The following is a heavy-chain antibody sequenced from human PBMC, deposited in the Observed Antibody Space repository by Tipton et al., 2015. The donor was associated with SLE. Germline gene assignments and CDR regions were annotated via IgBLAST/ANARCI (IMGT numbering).Heavy chain of an antibody. J-gene: IGHJ4*02. Sequence: QLVQSGAEVKQPGESLKISCKGSGYSFTSYWIGWVRQLPGKGLEWMGRIDPSDSYTNYSPSFQGHVTVSADKSISTVYLQWSGLKASDTAMYYCARMPLGAVAGQPTQLVYWGQGTLVTVSS. D-gene: IGHD6-19*01. CDR1: GYSFTSYW. CDR3: ARMPLGAVAGQPTQLVY. CDR2: IDPSDSYT. V-gene: IGHV5-10-1*01.